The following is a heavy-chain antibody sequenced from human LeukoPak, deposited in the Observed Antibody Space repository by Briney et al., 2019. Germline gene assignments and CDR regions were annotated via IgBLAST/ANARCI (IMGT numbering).Heavy chain of an antibody. CDR3: ASTTATKTGYFDY. J-gene: IGHJ4*02. Sequence: SETLSLTCTVSGVSISSYYWSWIRQPPGKGLEWIGYIYYSGSTNYNPSLKSRVTISVDTSKNQFSLKLSSVTAADTAVYYCASTTATKTGYFDYWGQGTLVTVSS. CDR1: GVSISSYY. D-gene: IGHD5-18*01. V-gene: IGHV4-59*08. CDR2: IYYSGST.